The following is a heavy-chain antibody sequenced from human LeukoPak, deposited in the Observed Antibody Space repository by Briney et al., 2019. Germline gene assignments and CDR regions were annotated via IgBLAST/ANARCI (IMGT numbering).Heavy chain of an antibody. CDR3: ARARDGVLDY. CDR2: INHSGST. D-gene: IGHD5-24*01. CDR1: GGSFSGYY. J-gene: IGHJ4*02. V-gene: IGHV4-34*01. Sequence: PSETLSLTCAVYGGSFSGYYWSWIRQPPGKGLEWIGEINHSGSTNYNPSLKSRVTISVDTSKNQFSLKLSSVTAADTAVYYCARARDGVLDYWGQGTLDTVSS.